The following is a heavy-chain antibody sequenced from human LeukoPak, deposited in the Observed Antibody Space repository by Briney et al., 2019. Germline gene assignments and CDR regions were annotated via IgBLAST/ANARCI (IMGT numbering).Heavy chain of an antibody. Sequence: GGSLRLSCAASGFTFSSYSMNWVRQAPGKGLEWVSSISSSSSYIYYADSVKGRFTISRDNAKNSLYLQMNSLRAEDTAVYYCARAAVRGVTTTYYMDVWGKGTTVTISS. CDR1: GFTFSSYS. V-gene: IGHV3-21*01. CDR2: ISSSSSYI. J-gene: IGHJ6*03. CDR3: ARAAVRGVTTTYYMDV. D-gene: IGHD3-10*01.